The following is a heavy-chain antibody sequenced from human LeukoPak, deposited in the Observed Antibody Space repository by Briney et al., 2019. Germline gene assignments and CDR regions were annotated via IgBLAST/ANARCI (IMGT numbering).Heavy chain of an antibody. D-gene: IGHD3-16*01. CDR2: ISSSGSTI. CDR3: ARKRGWVAVAWGAFDI. V-gene: IGHV3-48*03. J-gene: IGHJ3*02. CDR1: GFTFSSYE. Sequence: GGSLRLSCAASGFTFSSYEMNWVRQAPGKGLEWVSYISSSGSTIYYADSVKGRFTISRDNAKNSLYLQMNSLRAEDTAVYYCARKRGWVAVAWGAFDIWGQGTMVTVSS.